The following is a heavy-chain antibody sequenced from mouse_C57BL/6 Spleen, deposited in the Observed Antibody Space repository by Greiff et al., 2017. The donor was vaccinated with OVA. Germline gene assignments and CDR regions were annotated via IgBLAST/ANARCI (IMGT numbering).Heavy chain of an antibody. V-gene: IGHV5-12*01. D-gene: IGHD2-4*01. Sequence: EVMLVESGGGLVQPGGSLKLSCAASGFTFSDYYMYWVRQTPEKRLEWVAYISNGSGSTYYPDTLKGRVTISRDKAKNTLYLQMSRLKSEDTAMYYCARQGDYDYFDYWGKGTTLTVSS. CDR2: ISNGSGST. CDR3: ARQGDYDYFDY. J-gene: IGHJ2*01. CDR1: GFTFSDYY.